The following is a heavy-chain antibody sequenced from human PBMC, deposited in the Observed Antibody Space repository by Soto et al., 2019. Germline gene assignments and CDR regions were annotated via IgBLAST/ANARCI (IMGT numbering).Heavy chain of an antibody. V-gene: IGHV4-31*03. J-gene: IGHJ3*02. CDR2: IYYSGST. D-gene: IGHD2-21*01. CDR1: GGSISSGGYY. Sequence: SETLSVTCTVSGGSISSGGYYWSWIRQHPGKGLEWIGYIYYSGSTYYNPSLKSRVTISVDTSKNQFSLKLSSVTAADTAVHYCARVRTHIVVVIAIQGGAFDIWGQGTMVTVSS. CDR3: ARVRTHIVVVIAIQGGAFDI.